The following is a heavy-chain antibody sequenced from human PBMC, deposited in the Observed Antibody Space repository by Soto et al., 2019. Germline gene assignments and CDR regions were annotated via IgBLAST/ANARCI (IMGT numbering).Heavy chain of an antibody. V-gene: IGHV1-69*01. Sequence: QVQLVQSGAEVKKPGSSVKVSCKASGGTFSSYAIYWVRQAPGQGLEWMGGIIAIFATTNYAQKFQGRVTITADESTSTAYMELSSLRSDDTDVYYCARNGRGVKDFQHWGQGTLVTVSS. D-gene: IGHD3-10*01. CDR3: ARNGRGVKDFQH. CDR2: IIAIFATT. CDR1: GGTFSSYA. J-gene: IGHJ1*01.